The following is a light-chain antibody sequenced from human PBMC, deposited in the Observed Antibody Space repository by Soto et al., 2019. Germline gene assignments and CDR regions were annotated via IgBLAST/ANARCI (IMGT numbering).Light chain of an antibody. CDR2: AAS. J-gene: IGKJ1*01. V-gene: IGKV1-39*01. Sequence: DVQVTQSPSALSASVGDRVTITCRASQSISMYLNWYQQESGKAPKLLIYAASSLQSGVPSRFSGSGSGTDFALTISSLQPGDFATYYCQQSYSTPWTFGQGTKADIK. CDR1: QSISMY. CDR3: QQSYSTPWT.